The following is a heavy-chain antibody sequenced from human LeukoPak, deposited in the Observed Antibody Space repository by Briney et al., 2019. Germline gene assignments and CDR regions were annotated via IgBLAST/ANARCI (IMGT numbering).Heavy chain of an antibody. Sequence: GGSLRLSCAASGFTFSSYEMNWVRQAPGKGLEWVSYISSSGSTIYYADSVKGRFTISRDNAKNSLYLQMNSLRAEDTAVYYCARPASLGYFDWLPLYWGQGTLVTVSS. J-gene: IGHJ4*02. CDR1: GFTFSSYE. CDR2: ISSSGSTI. CDR3: ARPASLGYFDWLPLY. D-gene: IGHD3-9*01. V-gene: IGHV3-48*03.